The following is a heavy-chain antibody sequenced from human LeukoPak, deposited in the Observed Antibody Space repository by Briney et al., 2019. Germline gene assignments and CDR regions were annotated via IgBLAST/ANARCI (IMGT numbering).Heavy chain of an antibody. V-gene: IGHV3-7*03. D-gene: IGHD6-6*01. Sequence: PGGSLRLSCAASGFTFSSYWMNWVRQAPGKGLEWVANIKKDGSEKDYVDPVKGRFTISRDNARNSLYLQINSLRAEDTAVYYCARSSYSSSSSVWGQGTMVTVSS. CDR2: IKKDGSEK. J-gene: IGHJ3*01. CDR1: GFTFSSYW. CDR3: ARSSYSSSSSV.